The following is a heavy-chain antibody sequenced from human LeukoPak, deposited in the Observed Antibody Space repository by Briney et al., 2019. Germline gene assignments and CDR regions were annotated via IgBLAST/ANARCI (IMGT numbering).Heavy chain of an antibody. CDR2: INPSGGST. CDR1: GYTFTSYY. D-gene: IGHD2-15*01. V-gene: IGHV1-46*01. CDR3: ARESTLLGGRSGGRPANWFDP. Sequence: WASVKVSCKASGYTFTSYYMHWVRQAPGQGLEWMGIINPSGGSTSYAQKFQGRVTMTRDMSTSTVYMELSSLRSEDMAVYYCARESTLLGGRSGGRPANWFDPWGQGTLVTVSS. J-gene: IGHJ5*02.